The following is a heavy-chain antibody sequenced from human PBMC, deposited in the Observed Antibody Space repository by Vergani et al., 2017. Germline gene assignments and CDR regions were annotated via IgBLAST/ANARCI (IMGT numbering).Heavy chain of an antibody. Sequence: QVQLVPSGAEVKKPGASVKVSCKASGYTFTSYGISWVRQAPGQGLEWMGWISAYNGNTNYAQKLQGRVTMTTDTSTSTAYMELRNLRSDDTAVYYCARDLPGGQWLVKGAFDIWGQGTMVTVSS. V-gene: IGHV1-18*01. CDR2: ISAYNGNT. D-gene: IGHD6-19*01. J-gene: IGHJ3*02. CDR3: ARDLPGGQWLVKGAFDI. CDR1: GYTFTSYG.